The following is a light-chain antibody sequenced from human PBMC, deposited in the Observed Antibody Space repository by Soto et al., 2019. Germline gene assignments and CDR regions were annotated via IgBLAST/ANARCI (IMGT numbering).Light chain of an antibody. Sequence: DILLTQPPVTLSLSQGEGATLSCRASQSVSNNYLAWYQQKPGQAPRLLISGASNRATGIPDRFSGSGSRTDFTLTISRLEHEDFAVYYCQQYGSSGTFGQGTKVDIK. CDR1: QSVSNNY. CDR2: GAS. J-gene: IGKJ1*01. CDR3: QQYGSSGT. V-gene: IGKV3-20*01.